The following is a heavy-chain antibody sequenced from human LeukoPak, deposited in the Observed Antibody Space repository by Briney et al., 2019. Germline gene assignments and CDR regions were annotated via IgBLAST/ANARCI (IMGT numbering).Heavy chain of an antibody. V-gene: IGHV1-3*01. CDR1: GYTFTNYA. Sequence: GASVKVSCKTSGYTFTNYAIHWVRQAPGQRLEWMGWINAGYGNTKYSQKFQGRVTLTSDTSANTAYMDLSSLKSEDTAVYYYARDRGDGYNYEGLDFWGQGTLVTVSS. CDR2: INAGYGNT. J-gene: IGHJ4*02. CDR3: ARDRGDGYNYEGLDF. D-gene: IGHD5-24*01.